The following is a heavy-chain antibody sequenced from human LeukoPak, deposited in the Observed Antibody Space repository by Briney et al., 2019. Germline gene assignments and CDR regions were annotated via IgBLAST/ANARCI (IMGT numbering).Heavy chain of an antibody. CDR2: IYSDGRT. D-gene: IGHD5-18*01. CDR1: GFTFSTYS. J-gene: IGHJ4*02. V-gene: IGHV3-66*01. Sequence: GGSLRLSYAASGFTFSTYSMNWVRQAPGKGLECVSMIYSDGRTYYADSVKGRFTISRDNSKNALYLQMNSLRAEDTAVYYCARDRGFSEVHFFTDTSYGYWGQGTLVTVSS. CDR3: ARDRGFSEVHFFTDTSYGY.